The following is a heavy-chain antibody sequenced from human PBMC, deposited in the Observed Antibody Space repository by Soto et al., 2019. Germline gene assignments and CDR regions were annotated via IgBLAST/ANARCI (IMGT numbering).Heavy chain of an antibody. CDR3: ARMPPTFGAGMDV. Sequence: QVTLKESGPVLVKPKETLTLTCTVSGFSLSNARMGVTWIRQPPGQALEWLAHIFSNDEKSYSTSLKSRLTISKDTSKSQVVLTMTNMDPVDTATYYCARMPPTFGAGMDVWGQGTTVTVSS. J-gene: IGHJ6*02. D-gene: IGHD3-10*02. CDR2: IFSNDEK. V-gene: IGHV2-26*01. CDR1: GFSLSNARMG.